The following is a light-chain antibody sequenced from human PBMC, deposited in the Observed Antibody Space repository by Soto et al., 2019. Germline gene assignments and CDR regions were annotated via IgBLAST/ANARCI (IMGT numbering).Light chain of an antibody. CDR3: SSYTSSSTLPVV. CDR1: SSDVGGYNY. CDR2: DVS. J-gene: IGLJ2*01. V-gene: IGLV2-14*01. Sequence: HSALTQPASVSGSPGQSITISCTGTSSDVGGYNYVSWYQQHPGKAPKLMIYDVSNRPSGVSNRFSGSKSGNTASLTISGLQAEDVADYYCSSYTSSSTLPVVFGGGTKVTVL.